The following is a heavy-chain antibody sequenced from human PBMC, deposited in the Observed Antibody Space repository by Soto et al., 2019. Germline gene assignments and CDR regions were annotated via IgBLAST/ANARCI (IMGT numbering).Heavy chain of an antibody. V-gene: IGHV3-23*01. CDR3: AKADSSGYYFEPFDY. CDR2: ISGSGGST. Sequence: EVQLLESGGGLVQPGGSLRLSCAASGFTFSSYAMSWVRQAPGKGLEWVSAISGSGGSTYYADSVKGRFTISRDNSKNTLYLQMNSLRAKDTAVYYCAKADSSGYYFEPFDYWGQGTLVTVSS. CDR1: GFTFSSYA. J-gene: IGHJ4*02. D-gene: IGHD3-22*01.